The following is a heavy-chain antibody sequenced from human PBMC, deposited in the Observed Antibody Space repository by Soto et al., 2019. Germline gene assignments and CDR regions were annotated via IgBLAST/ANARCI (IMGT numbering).Heavy chain of an antibody. V-gene: IGHV1-69*01. CDR2: IIPYYNTL. CDR1: EGTFNSYA. J-gene: IGHJ4*02. D-gene: IGHD6-13*01. CDR3: ASGASRWYPYFFNS. Sequence: QAQVVQSGAEVRKPGSSVKLSCKASEGTFNSYAIAWLRQAPGQGLEWMRGIIPYYNTLYYAKKFQDRVTITAVDSTNTVYRELLSRRSDDTAVYFCASGASRWYPYFFNSCDQGTLVTVSS.